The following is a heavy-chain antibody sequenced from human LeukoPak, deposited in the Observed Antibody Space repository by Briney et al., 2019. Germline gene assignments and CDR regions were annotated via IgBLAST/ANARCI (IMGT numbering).Heavy chain of an antibody. CDR3: ARDHNYAFDN. V-gene: IGHV3-48*04. Sequence: PGGSLRLSCVASGFTFSDYSLTWVRQAPGKGLEWISYIGISSGNTKYADSVKGRFTISGDNAKNSLYLQMNSLRVEDTAVYYCARDHNYAFDNWGQGTLVTVSS. CDR1: GFTFSDYS. CDR2: IGISSGNT. J-gene: IGHJ4*02. D-gene: IGHD1-1*01.